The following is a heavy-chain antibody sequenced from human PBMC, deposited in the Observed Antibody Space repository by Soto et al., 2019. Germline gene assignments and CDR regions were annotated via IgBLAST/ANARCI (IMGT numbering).Heavy chain of an antibody. Sequence: QVQLVQSGAEVKKPGASVKVSCKASGYTFTSYGISWVRQAPGQGLEWMGWISAYNGNTNYAQKLQGRVTMTTDTSTSTAYMELRSLRSDDTAVYYCARDSTAAGTGGGYYYYGMDVWGQGTTVTVSS. CDR2: ISAYNGNT. CDR3: ARDSTAAGTGGGYYYYGMDV. CDR1: GYTFTSYG. V-gene: IGHV1-18*01. D-gene: IGHD6-13*01. J-gene: IGHJ6*02.